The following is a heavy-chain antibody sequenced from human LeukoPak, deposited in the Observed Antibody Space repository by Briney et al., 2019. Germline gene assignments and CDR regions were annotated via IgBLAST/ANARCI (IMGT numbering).Heavy chain of an antibody. CDR2: IWYDGSNK. CDR3: ARDSELAYCGGDCYLDY. CDR1: GFTFSSYG. Sequence: GGSLRLSCAASGFTFSSYGMHWVRQAPGKGLEWVAVIWYDGSNKYYADSVKGRFTISRDNSKNTLYLQMNSLRAEDTAVYYCARDSELAYCGGDCYLDYWGQGTLVTVSS. D-gene: IGHD2-21*02. V-gene: IGHV3-33*01. J-gene: IGHJ4*02.